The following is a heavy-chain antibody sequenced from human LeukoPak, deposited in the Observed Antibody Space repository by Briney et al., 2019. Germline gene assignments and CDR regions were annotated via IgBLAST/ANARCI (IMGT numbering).Heavy chain of an antibody. Sequence: SQTLSLNCASSGYSVSSISAAWHWTRQSPSRGLERLRRTYYRSKWYNDNAVSVKSRITINPDTSKNQFSLQLNSVTPEDTAVYYCARASIVGATRAFDIWGQGTMVTVSS. J-gene: IGHJ3*02. CDR2: TYYRSKWYN. CDR3: ARASIVGATRAFDI. V-gene: IGHV6-1*01. D-gene: IGHD1-26*01. CDR1: GYSVSSISAA.